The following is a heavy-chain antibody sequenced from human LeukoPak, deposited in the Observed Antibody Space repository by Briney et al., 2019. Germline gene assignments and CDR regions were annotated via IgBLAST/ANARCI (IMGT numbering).Heavy chain of an antibody. CDR1: GYTFTSYD. V-gene: IGHV1-8*01. J-gene: IGHJ4*02. Sequence: ASVKVSCEASGYTFTSYDINWVRQATGQGLEWMGWMNPNSGNTGYAQKFQGRVTMTRNTSISTAYMELRSLRSEDTAVYYCARGGGPQGLRYFDWLSDWGQGTLVTVSS. CDR3: ARGGGPQGLRYFDWLSD. CDR2: MNPNSGNT. D-gene: IGHD3-9*01.